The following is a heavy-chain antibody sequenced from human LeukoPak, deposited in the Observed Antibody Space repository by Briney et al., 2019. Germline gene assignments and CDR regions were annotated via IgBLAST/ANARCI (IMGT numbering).Heavy chain of an antibody. V-gene: IGHV3-23*01. Sequence: PGGSLRLSCAASGFSFNSYSMNWVRQAPGKGLEWVSGISGSAGSKDYADSVKGRFTVSRDNSKNTLYLQMSSLRADDTAVYYCAKGSGAYAYLFDYWGRGTLVTVSS. J-gene: IGHJ4*02. D-gene: IGHD2-15*01. CDR2: ISGSAGSK. CDR3: AKGSGAYAYLFDY. CDR1: GFSFNSYS.